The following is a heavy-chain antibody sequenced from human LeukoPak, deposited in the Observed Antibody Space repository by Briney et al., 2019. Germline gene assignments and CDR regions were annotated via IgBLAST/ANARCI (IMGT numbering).Heavy chain of an antibody. V-gene: IGHV4-59*01. Sequence: SETLSLTCTVSGGSISNYYWSWIRQPPGKGLEWIGYIYYSGSTNYNPSLKSRVTISVDTSKNQFSLKLSSVTAADTAVYYCARELPPYWYFDLWGRGTLVTVSS. CDR2: IYYSGST. CDR1: GGSISNYY. CDR3: ARELPPYWYFDL. J-gene: IGHJ2*01.